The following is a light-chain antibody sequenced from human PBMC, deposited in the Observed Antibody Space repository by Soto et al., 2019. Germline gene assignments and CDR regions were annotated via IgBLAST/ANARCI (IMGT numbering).Light chain of an antibody. J-gene: IGKJ5*01. CDR3: LQYIDWPHT. V-gene: IGKV3D-15*01. CDR1: QSVSSN. Sequence: ERVMTQSPATLSVSPGERATLSCRASQSVSSNLAWYQQRPGQAPRLLIYGASTRATGIPVRFSGSGSGTEFTLTISSLQSEDFAVYYCLQYIDWPHTFGQGTRLEIK. CDR2: GAS.